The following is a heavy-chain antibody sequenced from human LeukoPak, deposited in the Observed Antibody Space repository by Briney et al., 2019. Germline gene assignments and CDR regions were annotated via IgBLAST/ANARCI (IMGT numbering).Heavy chain of an antibody. CDR1: GGTFSSYA. CDR2: IIPILGIA. D-gene: IGHD3-22*01. J-gene: IGHJ6*02. CDR3: AAPPDVYYDSSGSPFGMDV. Sequence: SVTVSCKASGGTFSSYAISWVRQAPGQGLEWMGRIIPILGIANYAQKFQGRVTITADKSTSTAYMELSSLSSEDTAVDYGAAPPDVYYDSSGSPFGMDVWGQGTTVTVSS. V-gene: IGHV1-69*04.